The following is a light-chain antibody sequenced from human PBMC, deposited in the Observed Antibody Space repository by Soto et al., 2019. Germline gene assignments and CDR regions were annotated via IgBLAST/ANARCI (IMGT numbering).Light chain of an antibody. CDR2: GAS. Sequence: EIVMTQSPATLSVSPGERATLSCRASQSVSSNLAWYQQKPGQAPRLLIYGASTRATGIRARFSGSGLGTAVTLSSGSLQSEDFGVYSCQQYTNWPLSFGQGTKVAIE. V-gene: IGKV3-15*01. CDR3: QQYTNWPLS. J-gene: IGKJ1*01. CDR1: QSVSSN.